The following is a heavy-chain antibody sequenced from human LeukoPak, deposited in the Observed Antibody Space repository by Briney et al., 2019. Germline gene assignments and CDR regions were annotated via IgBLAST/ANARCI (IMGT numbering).Heavy chain of an antibody. V-gene: IGHV3-21*01. J-gene: IGHJ4*02. Sequence: AGGSLRLSCAASGFIFSSYNMNWVRQAPGQGLEWVSSISSGSSYIYYADSVKGRFTISRDNAKNSLYLQMNSLRAEDTAVYYCARSGGGIDYWGQGTLVTVSS. CDR3: ARSGGGIDY. D-gene: IGHD3-16*01. CDR1: GFIFSSYN. CDR2: ISSGSSYI.